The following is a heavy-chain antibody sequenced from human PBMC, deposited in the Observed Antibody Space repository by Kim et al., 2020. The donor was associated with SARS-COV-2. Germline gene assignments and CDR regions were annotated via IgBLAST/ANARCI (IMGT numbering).Heavy chain of an antibody. CDR3: ASHPGGYGYELDY. J-gene: IGHJ4*02. V-gene: IGHV4-59*12. D-gene: IGHD5-18*01. Sequence: YNPTIKKRVTIAVDTAKTQYSLKLGSVTAADTAVYYCASHPGGYGYELDYWGQGTLVTVSS.